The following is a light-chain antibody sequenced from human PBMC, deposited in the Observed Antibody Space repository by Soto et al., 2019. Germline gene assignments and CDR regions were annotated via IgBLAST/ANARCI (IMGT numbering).Light chain of an antibody. V-gene: IGKV3-11*01. CDR1: QSISSY. Sequence: EIVLTQSPDTLSLSPGESATLSCRASQSISSYLAWYQQKPGQAPRLLIYDASERATGIPARFSGGGSETDFTLTISSLEPEDFGVYYCQQRANWPITFGQGTRLEIK. CDR2: DAS. CDR3: QQRANWPIT. J-gene: IGKJ5*01.